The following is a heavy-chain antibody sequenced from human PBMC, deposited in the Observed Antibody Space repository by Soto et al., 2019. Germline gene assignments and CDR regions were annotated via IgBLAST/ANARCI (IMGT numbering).Heavy chain of an antibody. Sequence: PGGSLRLSCAASGFTFSSFGMHWVRQAPGKGLEWVSVIWFDGSNQYYADSVKGRFTISRDNSKNSLYLQMNSLRSEDTAVYYCARNIVVVTALDYWGQGTLVTVSS. CDR2: IWFDGSNQ. CDR1: GFTFSSFG. J-gene: IGHJ4*02. D-gene: IGHD2-21*02. V-gene: IGHV3-33*01. CDR3: ARNIVVVTALDY.